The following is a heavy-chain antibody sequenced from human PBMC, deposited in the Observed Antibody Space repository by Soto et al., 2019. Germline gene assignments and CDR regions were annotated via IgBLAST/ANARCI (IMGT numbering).Heavy chain of an antibody. CDR1: GGSISSSNW. D-gene: IGHD6-25*01. J-gene: IGHJ6*02. CDR2: IYHSGST. V-gene: IGHV4-4*02. Sequence: QVQLQESGPGLVKPSGTLSLTCAVSGGSISSSNWWSWVSQPPGKGLEWIGEIYHSGSTNYNPALESRVTISVDKSKNQFSLKLSSVTAADTAVYYCASQYSSVLTGYGMDVWGQGTTVTVSS. CDR3: ASQYSSVLTGYGMDV.